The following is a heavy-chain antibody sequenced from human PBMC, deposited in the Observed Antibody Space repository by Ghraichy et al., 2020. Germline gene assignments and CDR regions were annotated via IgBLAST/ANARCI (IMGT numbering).Heavy chain of an antibody. V-gene: IGHV3-30*18. CDR2: ISYDGSNK. CDR3: AKDSAAYYYDSSGYYYEPHDY. Sequence: GGYLRLSCAASGFTFSSYGMHWVRQAPGKGLEWVAVISYDGSNKYYADSVKGRFTISRDNSKNTLYLQMNSLRAEDTAVYYCAKDSAAYYYDSSGYYYEPHDYWGQGTLVTVSS. D-gene: IGHD3-22*01. J-gene: IGHJ4*02. CDR1: GFTFSSYG.